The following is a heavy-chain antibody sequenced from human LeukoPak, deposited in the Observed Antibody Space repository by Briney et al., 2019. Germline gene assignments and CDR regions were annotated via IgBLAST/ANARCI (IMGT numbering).Heavy chain of an antibody. CDR3: ARVAYDSSGYYLFDY. D-gene: IGHD3-22*01. V-gene: IGHV3-20*04. CDR2: INWNGGST. CDR1: GFTFDDYG. Sequence: GGSLRLSCAASGFTFDDYGMSWVRHAPGKGLEWVSGINWNGGSTGYADSVKGRFTISRDNAKNSLYLQMNSLRAEGTALYYCARVAYDSSGYYLFDYWGQGTLVTVSS. J-gene: IGHJ4*02.